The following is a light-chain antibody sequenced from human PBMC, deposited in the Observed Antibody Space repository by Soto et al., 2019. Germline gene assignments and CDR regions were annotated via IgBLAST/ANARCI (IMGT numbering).Light chain of an antibody. J-gene: IGKJ1*01. CDR1: QSVSSN. Sequence: EIVMTQSPATLSVSPGERATLSCRASQSVSSNLAWYQQKPGQAPRLLIYGASTRATGIRARFSGSGSGTEFTLTISSLQSEDFAVYYCQQYHNWPPWTFGQGTKGEIK. CDR2: GAS. V-gene: IGKV3-15*01. CDR3: QQYHNWPPWT.